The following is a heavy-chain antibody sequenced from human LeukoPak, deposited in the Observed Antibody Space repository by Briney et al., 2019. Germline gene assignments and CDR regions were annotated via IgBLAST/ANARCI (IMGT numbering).Heavy chain of an antibody. CDR1: GGTFSSYA. Sequence: GSSVKVSSKASGGTFSSYAISWVRQAPGQGLEWMGGIIPIFGTANYAQKFQGRVTITTDESTSTAYMELSSLRSEDTAVYYCASGSYCGGDCYDYWGQGTLVTVSS. J-gene: IGHJ4*02. D-gene: IGHD2-21*01. CDR2: IIPIFGTA. V-gene: IGHV1-69*05. CDR3: ASGSYCGGDCYDY.